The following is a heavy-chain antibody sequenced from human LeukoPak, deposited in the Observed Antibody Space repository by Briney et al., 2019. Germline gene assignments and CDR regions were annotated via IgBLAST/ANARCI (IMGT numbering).Heavy chain of an antibody. D-gene: IGHD3-22*01. Sequence: PGGSLRHSCAASGFNFSDYYMSWIRQAPGKGLEGLSYISSSGSYTNYADSVRGRFTISRDNAKNSLYLQMNSLRAEDTAVYYCARGSGVVVITYFDYWGQGTLVTVSS. CDR3: ARGSGVVVITYFDY. J-gene: IGHJ4*02. V-gene: IGHV3-11*06. CDR2: ISSSGSYT. CDR1: GFNFSDYY.